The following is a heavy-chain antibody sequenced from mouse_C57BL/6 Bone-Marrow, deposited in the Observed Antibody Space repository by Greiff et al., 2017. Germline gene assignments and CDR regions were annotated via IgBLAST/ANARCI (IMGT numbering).Heavy chain of an antibody. D-gene: IGHD2-4*01. J-gene: IGHJ2*01. CDR3: ARVNYDYPNY. CDR1: GFTFSSYA. V-gene: IGHV5-4*01. Sequence: DVQLVESGGGLVKPGGSLKLSCAASGFTFSSYAMSWVRQTPEKRLEWVATISDGGSYTYYPDNVKGRFTISRDNAKNNLYLQMSHLKSEDTAMYYCARVNYDYPNYWGQGTTLTVSS. CDR2: ISDGGSYT.